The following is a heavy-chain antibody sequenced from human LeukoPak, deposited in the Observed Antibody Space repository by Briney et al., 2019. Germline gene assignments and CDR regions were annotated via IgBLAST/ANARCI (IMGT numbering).Heavy chain of an antibody. D-gene: IGHD3-3*01. J-gene: IGHJ6*03. CDR2: ISSSSSTI. V-gene: IGHV3-48*04. CDR1: GFAVSSYA. Sequence: GGSLRVSCAASGFAVSSYAMSWVRQAPGKGREWVSYISSSSSTIWYADSVQCRFTISRDNAKTSMYLQMNSLRAEDTAVSYCARIDYDFWTQYYYYMDVWGKGTTVTVSS. CDR3: ARIDYDFWTQYYYYMDV.